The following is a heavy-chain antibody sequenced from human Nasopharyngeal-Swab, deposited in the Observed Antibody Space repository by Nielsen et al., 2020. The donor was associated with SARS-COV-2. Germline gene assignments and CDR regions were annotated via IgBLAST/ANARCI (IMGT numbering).Heavy chain of an antibody. Sequence: GSLRLSCAVYGGSFSGYYWSWIRQPPGKGLEWIGEINHSGSTNYNPSLESRVTISVDTSKNQFSLKLSSVTAADTAVYYCARVGASGYYFDDYWGQGTLVTVSS. CDR2: INHSGST. CDR1: GGSFSGYY. V-gene: IGHV4-34*01. J-gene: IGHJ4*02. CDR3: ARVGASGYYFDDY. D-gene: IGHD3-22*01.